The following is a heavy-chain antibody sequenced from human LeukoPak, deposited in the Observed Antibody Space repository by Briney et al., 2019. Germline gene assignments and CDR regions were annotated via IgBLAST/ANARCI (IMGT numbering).Heavy chain of an antibody. CDR1: GFTFSSYA. J-gene: IGHJ4*02. V-gene: IGHV3-30-3*01. Sequence: LTGGSLRLSCAAPGFTFSSYAMHWVRQAPGKGLEWVAVISYDGSNKYYADSVKGRFTISRDNSKNTLYLQMNSLRAEDTAVYYCARGWLHFDYWGQGTLVTVSS. CDR3: ARGWLHFDY. D-gene: IGHD5-24*01. CDR2: ISYDGSNK.